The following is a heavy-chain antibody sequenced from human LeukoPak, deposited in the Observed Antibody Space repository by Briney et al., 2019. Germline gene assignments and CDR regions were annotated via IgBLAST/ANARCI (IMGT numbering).Heavy chain of an antibody. CDR1: GFTFSSYS. CDR3: VGSGILTDYYYFYYSGMDV. V-gene: IGHV3-74*01. D-gene: IGHD3-9*01. J-gene: IGHJ6*02. CDR2: INSDGSST. Sequence: GGSLRLSCAASGFTFSSYSMPWVRQVPGKGLVWVSHINSDGSSTSYADSVKGRFSISRDNAKNTLYLQMNSPRAEDTAVYHCVGSGILTDYYYFYYSGMDVWGQGTTVTVSS.